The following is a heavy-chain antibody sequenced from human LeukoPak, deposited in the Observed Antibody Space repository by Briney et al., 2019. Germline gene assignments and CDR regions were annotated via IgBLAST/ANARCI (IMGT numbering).Heavy chain of an antibody. D-gene: IGHD3-22*01. CDR1: GFTFSDYY. CDR2: ISSSGSTI. Sequence: GGSLRLSCAASGFTFSDYYMSWIRQAPGKGLEWVSYISSSGSTIYYADSVKGRFTISRDNAKNSLYLQMNSLRAEDTAVYYCAKADYYDSSGYYHDYWGQGTLVTVSS. V-gene: IGHV3-11*01. CDR3: AKADYYDSSGYYHDY. J-gene: IGHJ4*02.